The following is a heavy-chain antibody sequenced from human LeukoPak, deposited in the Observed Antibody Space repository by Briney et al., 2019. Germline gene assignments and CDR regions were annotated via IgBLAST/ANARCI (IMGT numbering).Heavy chain of an antibody. CDR1: GFTFSSYS. D-gene: IGHD4-17*01. J-gene: IGHJ4*02. Sequence: PGGSLRLSCAASGFTFSSYSMNWVRQAPGKGLEWVSYISSSSSTIYYADSVKGRFTISRDNSKNTLYLQMNSLRAEDTAVYYCARAKNYGDDIFDYWGQETLVTVSS. CDR3: ARAKNYGDDIFDY. V-gene: IGHV3-48*01. CDR2: ISSSSSTI.